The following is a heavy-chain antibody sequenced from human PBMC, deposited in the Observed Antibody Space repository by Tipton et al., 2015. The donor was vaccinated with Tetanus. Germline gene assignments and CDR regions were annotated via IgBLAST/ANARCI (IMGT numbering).Heavy chain of an antibody. CDR2: IYPGDSDI. V-gene: IGHV5-51*01. CDR3: ASRGGIGSHDAFDI. J-gene: IGHJ3*02. CDR1: GYTFAGFW. Sequence: QLVQSGAEVRKPGESLKISCKGSGYTFAGFWIAWVRQVPGKGPERMGIIYPGDSDIRYSPSFQGQVTISADSGKSTSTAYLQWSSLRASDTAMYYCASRGGIGSHDAFDIWGQGTMVTVSS. D-gene: IGHD3-16*01.